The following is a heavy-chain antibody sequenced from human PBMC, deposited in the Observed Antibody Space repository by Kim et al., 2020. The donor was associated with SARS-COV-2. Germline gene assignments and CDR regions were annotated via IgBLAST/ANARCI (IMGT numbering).Heavy chain of an antibody. V-gene: IGHV4-39*01. D-gene: IGHD1-26*01. CDR2: SGST. Sequence: SGSTYYNPSLKSRVTISVDTSKNQFSLKLSSVTAADTAVYYCASSYSGDYWGQGTLVTVSS. CDR3: ASSYSGDY. J-gene: IGHJ4*02.